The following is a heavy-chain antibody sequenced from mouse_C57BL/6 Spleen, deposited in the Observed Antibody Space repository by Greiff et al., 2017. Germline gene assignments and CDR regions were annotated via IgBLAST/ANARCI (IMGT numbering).Heavy chain of an antibody. J-gene: IGHJ1*03. D-gene: IGHD1-1*01. Sequence: QQPGAELVMPGASVKLSCKASGYTFTSYWMHWVKQRPGQGLEWIGEIDPSDSYTNYNQKFKGKSTLTVDKSSSTAYMQLSSLTSEDSAVYYCARSYYYGSSFYWYFDVWGTGTTVTVSS. CDR2: IDPSDSYT. CDR1: GYTFTSYW. CDR3: ARSYYYGSSFYWYFDV. V-gene: IGHV1-69*01.